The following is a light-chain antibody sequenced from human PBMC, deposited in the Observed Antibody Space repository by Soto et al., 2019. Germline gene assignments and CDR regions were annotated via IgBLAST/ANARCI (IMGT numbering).Light chain of an antibody. J-gene: IGKJ1*01. V-gene: IGKV1-5*03. CDR1: QSISSW. CDR3: VQHSSYWT. Sequence: DIQMTQSPSNLSASVGDRVTITCRASQSISSWLAWYQQKPGKVPKLLIYKASSLESGVPSRFSGSGSGTEFTLIISSLQPDDSATYYCVQHSSYWTFGQVTKVEIK. CDR2: KAS.